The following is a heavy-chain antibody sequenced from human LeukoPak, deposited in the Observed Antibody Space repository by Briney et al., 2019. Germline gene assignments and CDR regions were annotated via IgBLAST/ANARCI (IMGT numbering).Heavy chain of an antibody. V-gene: IGHV1-18*01. CDR3: ARSVPDYYYYMDV. Sequence: ASVKVSCKASGGTFSSYAISWVRQAPGQGLEWMGGIIAYNGITNYAQKLQGRVTMTTDTSTSTAYMELRSLRSDDTAVYYCARSVPDYYYYMDVWGKGTTVTVSS. CDR1: GGTFSSYA. CDR2: IIAYNGIT. J-gene: IGHJ6*03. D-gene: IGHD2-2*01.